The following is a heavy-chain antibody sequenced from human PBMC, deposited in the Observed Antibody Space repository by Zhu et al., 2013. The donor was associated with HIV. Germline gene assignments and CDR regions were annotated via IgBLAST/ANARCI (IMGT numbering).Heavy chain of an antibody. CDR2: LNPGDGRA. J-gene: IGHJ6*03. CDR3: ARGRGYSQGGDLLYHYYYIGR. D-gene: IGHD5-18*01. CDR1: GYTFTTYY. Sequence: QVQLVQSGAEVRKPGASVKLSCKASGYTFTTYYLHWVRQAPGQGPEWMGILNPGDGRATYAQKFQGRITMTRDTSTSTVYMELTSLTSDDTADYFCARGRGYSQGGDLLYHYYYIGRLGHRDHGHRSP. V-gene: IGHV1-46*01.